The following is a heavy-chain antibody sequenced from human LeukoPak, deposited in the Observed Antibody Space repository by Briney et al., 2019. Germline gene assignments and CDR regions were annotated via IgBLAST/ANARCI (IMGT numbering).Heavy chain of an antibody. V-gene: IGHV1-18*01. CDR1: GYTFTSYG. Sequence: ASVKVSCKASGYTFTSYGISWVRQAPGQGLEWMGWISAYNGNTNYAQKLQGRVTMTTDTSTSTAYMELRSLRSDDTAVYYCARTYDSSPEYYFDYWGQGTLVTVSS. D-gene: IGHD3-22*01. J-gene: IGHJ4*02. CDR3: ARTYDSSPEYYFDY. CDR2: ISAYNGNT.